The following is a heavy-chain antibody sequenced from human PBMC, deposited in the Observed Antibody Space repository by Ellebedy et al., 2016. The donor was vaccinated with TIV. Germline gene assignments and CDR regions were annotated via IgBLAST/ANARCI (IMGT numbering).Heavy chain of an antibody. J-gene: IGHJ3*02. Sequence: GESLKISCEASGFTFSNAWMSSVRQAPGKGLEWVGRIKSKIDGGTTQFAPAVKGRVTITRDDSKNTLDLQMYRLTTEDTAVYYCTTARAFDIWGQGTMVTVSS. CDR2: IKSKIDGGTT. CDR3: TTARAFDI. V-gene: IGHV3-15*01. CDR1: GFTFSNAW.